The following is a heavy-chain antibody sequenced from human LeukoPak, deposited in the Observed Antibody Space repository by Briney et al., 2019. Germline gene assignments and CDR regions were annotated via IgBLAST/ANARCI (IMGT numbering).Heavy chain of an antibody. J-gene: IGHJ3*02. CDR1: GGSISSGSYY. D-gene: IGHD3-3*01. CDR2: IYTSGST. V-gene: IGHV4-61*02. CDR3: ARGPDFFPLI. Sequence: PSQTLSLTCTVSGGSISSGSYYWSWIRQPAGKGLEWIGRIYTSGSTNYNPSLKSRVTISVDTSKNQFSLKLSSVTAADTAVYYCARGPDFFPLIWGQGTMVTVSS.